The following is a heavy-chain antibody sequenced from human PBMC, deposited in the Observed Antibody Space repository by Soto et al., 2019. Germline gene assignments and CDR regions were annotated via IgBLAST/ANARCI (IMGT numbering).Heavy chain of an antibody. D-gene: IGHD6-13*01. Sequence: GGSLRLSCAASGFTLSTYAMNWVRQAPGKGLEWVSTISGSGGSTYYADSVKGRFTISRDNSKNTLYLQMNSLRAEDTAVYYCAKGARVAAAHFDYWGQGTLVTVSS. CDR1: GFTLSTYA. J-gene: IGHJ4*02. CDR3: AKGARVAAAHFDY. V-gene: IGHV3-23*01. CDR2: ISGSGGST.